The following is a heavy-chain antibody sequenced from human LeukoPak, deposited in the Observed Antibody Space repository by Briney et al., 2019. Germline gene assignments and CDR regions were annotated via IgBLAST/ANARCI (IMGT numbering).Heavy chain of an antibody. D-gene: IGHD3-22*01. CDR2: ISGSGGST. CDR1: GFTFSSYA. CDR3: AKRPSYYYDSSALSYYFDY. Sequence: GASLRLSCAAPGFTFSSYAMSWVRQAPGKGLEWVSAISGSGGSTYYADSVKGRFTISRDNSKNTLYLQMNSLRAEDTAVYYCAKRPSYYYDSSALSYYFDYWGQGTLVTVSS. J-gene: IGHJ4*02. V-gene: IGHV3-23*01.